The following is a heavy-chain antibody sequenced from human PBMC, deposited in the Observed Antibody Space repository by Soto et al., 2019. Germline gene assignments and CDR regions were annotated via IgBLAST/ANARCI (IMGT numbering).Heavy chain of an antibody. CDR1: GGTFNSFP. CDR2: IIPIFGTT. J-gene: IGHJ4*02. V-gene: IGHV1-69*13. CDR3: AREITNYGYFDY. D-gene: IGHD3-10*01. Sequence: ASVKVSCKASGGTFNSFPISWVRQAPGQGLEWMGGIIPIFGTTYYAQKFQGRVTITADESTSTAYMELSSLRSEDTAVYYCAREITNYGYFDYWGQGTLVTVS.